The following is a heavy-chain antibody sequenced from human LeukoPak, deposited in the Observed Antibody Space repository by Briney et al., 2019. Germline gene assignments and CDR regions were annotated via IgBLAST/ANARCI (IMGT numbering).Heavy chain of an antibody. D-gene: IGHD3-22*01. CDR3: GGYSSLDH. CDR1: GFSVSNNY. CDR2: IYSGGDK. V-gene: IGHV3-53*01. Sequence: GGSLRLSCAASGFSVSNNYMSWVRQAPGKGLEWVSLIYSGGDKRYAASVKGRFTISRDNSKNTLYLLMDSLRVEDTAVYYCGGYSSLDHWGQGTLVTVSS. J-gene: IGHJ4*02.